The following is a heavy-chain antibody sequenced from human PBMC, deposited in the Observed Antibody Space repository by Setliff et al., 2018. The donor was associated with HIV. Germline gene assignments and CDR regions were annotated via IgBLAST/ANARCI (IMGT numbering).Heavy chain of an antibody. D-gene: IGHD1-26*01. Sequence: SETLSLTCAVSGGSFSGDYWNWIRQSPGKGLEWIGEINQSGSTNYNPSPKSRVYISMDRSKNQFSLKLSSVTAADTAVYYCARAQTGSVGRYYHHYMDVWGKGTSVTVSS. CDR2: INQSGST. CDR1: GGSFSGDY. J-gene: IGHJ6*03. CDR3: ARAQTGSVGRYYHHYMDV. V-gene: IGHV4-34*01.